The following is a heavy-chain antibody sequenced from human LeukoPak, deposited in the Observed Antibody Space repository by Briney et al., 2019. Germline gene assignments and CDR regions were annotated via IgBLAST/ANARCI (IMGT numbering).Heavy chain of an antibody. CDR3: ARVTDYGGNSPIQSFDY. V-gene: IGHV1-46*01. D-gene: IGHD4-23*01. CDR2: INPSGGST. J-gene: IGHJ4*02. Sequence: ASVKVSCKASGYTFTSHYMHWVRQAPGQGLEWMGIINPSGGSTRYAQKFQGRVTMTRDTSTSTVYMELSSLRSEDTAVYYCARVTDYGGNSPIQSFDYWGQGTPVTVSS. CDR1: GYTFTSHY.